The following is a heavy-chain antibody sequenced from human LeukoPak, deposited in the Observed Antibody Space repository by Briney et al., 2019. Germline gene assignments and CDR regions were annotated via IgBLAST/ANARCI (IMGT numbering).Heavy chain of an antibody. Sequence: ASVKVSCKASGYTFTGYYMHWVRQAPGQGLEWMGWINPNSGGTNYAQQFQGRVTMTRDTSISTAYMELSRLRSDDTAVYYCARDHPYCTNGVCSKDYWGQGTLVTVSS. V-gene: IGHV1-2*02. CDR3: ARDHPYCTNGVCSKDY. CDR2: INPNSGGT. J-gene: IGHJ4*02. D-gene: IGHD2-8*01. CDR1: GYTFTGYY.